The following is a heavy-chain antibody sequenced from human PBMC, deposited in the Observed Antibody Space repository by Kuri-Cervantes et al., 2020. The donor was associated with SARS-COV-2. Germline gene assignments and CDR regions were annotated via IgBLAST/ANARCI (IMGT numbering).Heavy chain of an antibody. Sequence: GGSLRLSCVASGFTFRSYGMHWVRQAPGKGLEWVAVIWYDGSNKYYADSVKGRFTISRDNSKNTLYLQMNSLRAEDTAVYYCEREQALAARRHYYYYGMDVWGQGTTVTVSS. V-gene: IGHV3-33*01. CDR1: GFTFRSYG. D-gene: IGHD6-6*01. J-gene: IGHJ6*02. CDR3: EREQALAARRHYYYYGMDV. CDR2: IWYDGSNK.